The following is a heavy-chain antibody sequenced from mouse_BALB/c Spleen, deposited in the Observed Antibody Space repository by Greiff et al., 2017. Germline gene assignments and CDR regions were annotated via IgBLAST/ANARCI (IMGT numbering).Heavy chain of an antibody. V-gene: IGHV7-3*02. CDR2: IRNKANGYTT. Sequence: EVQLVESGGGLVQPGGSLRLSCATSGFTFTDYYMSWVRQPPGKALEWLGFIRNKANGYTTEYSASVKGRFTISRDNSQSILYLQMNTLRAEDSATYYCARDIKNFDYWGQGTTLTVSS. CDR3: ARDIKNFDY. J-gene: IGHJ2*01. CDR1: GFTFTDYY.